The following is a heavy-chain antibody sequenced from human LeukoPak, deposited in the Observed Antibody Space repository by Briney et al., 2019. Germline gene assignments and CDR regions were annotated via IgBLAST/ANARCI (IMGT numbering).Heavy chain of an antibody. CDR2: IYTSGST. J-gene: IGHJ3*02. D-gene: IGHD2-2*01. V-gene: IGHV4-4*09. CDR1: GYSIRIGYY. Sequence: SETLSLTCSVSGYSIRIGYYWSWIRQPPGKGLEWIGYIYTSGSTNYNPSLESRVTISVDTSKNQFSLDLSSVTAADTAVYYCARQKCTSTSCLTKNAFDIWGQGTMVTVSS. CDR3: ARQKCTSTSCLTKNAFDI.